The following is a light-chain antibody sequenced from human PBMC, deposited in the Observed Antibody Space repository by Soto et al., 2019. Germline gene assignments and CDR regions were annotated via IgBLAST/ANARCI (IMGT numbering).Light chain of an antibody. Sequence: DIVMTQSPDSLAVSLGERATINCKSSQSVLYSSDNKNYLAWYKQKPGQPPKLLIYWASLRGSGVPDRFSGSGSGTDFTLTICSLQAEDLVVYYCQQYYSTPRTFGGWTKVEIK. CDR1: QSVLYSSDNKNY. V-gene: IGKV4-1*01. CDR2: WAS. J-gene: IGKJ4*01. CDR3: QQYYSTPRT.